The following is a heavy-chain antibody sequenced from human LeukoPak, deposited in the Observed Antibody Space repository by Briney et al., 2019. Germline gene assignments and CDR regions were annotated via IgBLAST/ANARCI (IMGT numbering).Heavy chain of an antibody. Sequence: SETLSLTCTVSGGSISSGGYYWSWIRQPPGKGLEWIGYIYHSGSTYYNPSLKSRVTISVDRSKNQFPLKLSSVTAADTAVYYCALSSSWYSHFDYWGQGTLVTVSS. V-gene: IGHV4-30-2*01. J-gene: IGHJ4*02. D-gene: IGHD6-13*01. CDR2: IYHSGST. CDR3: ALSSSWYSHFDY. CDR1: GGSISSGGYY.